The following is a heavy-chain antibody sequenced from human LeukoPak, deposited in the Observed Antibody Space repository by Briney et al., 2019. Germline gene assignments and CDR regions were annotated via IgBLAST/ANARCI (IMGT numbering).Heavy chain of an antibody. J-gene: IGHJ4*02. D-gene: IGHD4/OR15-4a*01. Sequence: GGSLRLSCAASGFTFSSYVMSWIRQAPGKGLEWLSYISGSGDYTNYADSVKGRFTISRDNAKKSLYLQMNSLRADDTAVYYCVGFYYSAFFDYWGQGTLVTVSS. CDR1: GFTFSSYV. CDR3: VGFYYSAFFDY. CDR2: ISGSGDYT. V-gene: IGHV3-11*03.